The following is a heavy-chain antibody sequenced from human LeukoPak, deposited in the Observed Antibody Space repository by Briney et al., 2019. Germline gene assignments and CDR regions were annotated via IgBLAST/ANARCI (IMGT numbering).Heavy chain of an antibody. Sequence: GRSLRLSCTASGFNFGIYGMHWVRQAPGKGLEWVAVMWDDGTNEYYVESVKGRFTISRDNAKNSLYLQMNSLRAEDTAVYYCARVENRYPGWPFFDYWGQGTLVTVSS. J-gene: IGHJ4*02. CDR3: ARVENRYPGWPFFDY. CDR1: GFNFGIYG. V-gene: IGHV3-33*01. CDR2: MWDDGTNE. D-gene: IGHD6-19*01.